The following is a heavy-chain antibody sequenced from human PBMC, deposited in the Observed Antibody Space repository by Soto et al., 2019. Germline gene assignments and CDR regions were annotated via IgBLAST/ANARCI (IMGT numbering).Heavy chain of an antibody. CDR2: ISGSGGST. CDR1: GFTFSTYA. V-gene: IGHV3-23*01. J-gene: IGHJ2*01. D-gene: IGHD3-22*01. Sequence: PGGSLRLSCAVSGFTFSTYAMSWVRQAPGKGLEWVSGISGSGGSTSFADPVKDRFTMSRDNSKNTLYLQMNSLRAEDTAVYYCANAYYYDTSGYCDLWGRGPLGTVSS. CDR3: ANAYYYDTSGYCDL.